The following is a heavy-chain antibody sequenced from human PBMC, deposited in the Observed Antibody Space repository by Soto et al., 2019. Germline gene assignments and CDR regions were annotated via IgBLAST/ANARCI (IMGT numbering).Heavy chain of an antibody. J-gene: IGHJ4*02. D-gene: IGHD2-15*01. CDR1: GYSXTSYW. CDR3: ARLYGGKRGVIDY. Sequence: PGESLKISWKGSGYSXTSYWIGRVRQMPGKGLEWMGIIYPGDSDTRCSPSFQGQVTISADKSISTAYLQWSSLKASDTAMYYCARLYGGKRGVIDYWGQGTLVTVSS. V-gene: IGHV5-51*01. CDR2: IYPGDSDT.